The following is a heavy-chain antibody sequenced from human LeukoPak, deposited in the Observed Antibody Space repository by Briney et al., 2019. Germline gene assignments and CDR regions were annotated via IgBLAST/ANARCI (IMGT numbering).Heavy chain of an antibody. V-gene: IGHV3-7*01. CDR1: GFTFSNYW. CDR3: ARSLDYGGHCFFDY. D-gene: IGHD4-23*01. Sequence: GGSLRLSCAASGFTFSNYWMTWVRQAPGKGLEWVANIKLDGSEKYYVDSMKGRFTIPRDNAKNSVFLQMNSLRAEDTAVYYCARSLDYGGHCFFDYWGQGTLVTVSP. J-gene: IGHJ4*02. CDR2: IKLDGSEK.